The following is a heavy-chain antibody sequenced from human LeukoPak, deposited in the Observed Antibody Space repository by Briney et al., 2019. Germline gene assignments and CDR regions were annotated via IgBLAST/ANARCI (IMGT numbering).Heavy chain of an antibody. D-gene: IGHD3-10*01. CDR1: GGTFSSYA. CDR3: ARGLDYYYGSGSYFFDYYMDV. CDR2: IIPIFGTA. V-gene: IGHV1-69*13. J-gene: IGHJ6*03. Sequence: GASVKVSCKASGGTFSSYAISWVRQAPGQGLEWMGGIIPIFGTANYAQKFQGRVTITADESTSTAYMELSSLRSEDTAVYYCARGLDYYYGSGSYFFDYYMDVWGKGTTVTISS.